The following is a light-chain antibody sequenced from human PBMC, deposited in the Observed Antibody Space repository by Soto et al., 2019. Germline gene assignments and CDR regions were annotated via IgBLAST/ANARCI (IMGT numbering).Light chain of an antibody. V-gene: IGKV3-15*01. Sequence: EIVMTQSPATLSVSPGERATLSCRASQSLGTNLAWFQHKPGQVPRLLIHGASTRATGIPARFSGSGSGTEFTLTISSLQSEDFAFYYCQQYNQWPRTFGQGTKV. J-gene: IGKJ1*01. CDR2: GAS. CDR1: QSLGTN. CDR3: QQYNQWPRT.